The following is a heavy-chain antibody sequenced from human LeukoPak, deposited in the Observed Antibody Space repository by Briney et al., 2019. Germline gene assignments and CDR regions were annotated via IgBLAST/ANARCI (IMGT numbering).Heavy chain of an antibody. V-gene: IGHV4-34*01. CDR2: INHSGST. CDR3: ARVAAVAGVLWYFDL. D-gene: IGHD6-19*01. CDR1: GGSFSGYY. Sequence: SETLSLTCAVYGGSFSGYYWSWIRQPPGKGLEWIGEINHSGSTNYNPSLKSRVTISVDTSKNQFSLKLSSVTAADTAVYYCARVAAVAGVLWYFDLWGRGTLVTVSS. J-gene: IGHJ2*01.